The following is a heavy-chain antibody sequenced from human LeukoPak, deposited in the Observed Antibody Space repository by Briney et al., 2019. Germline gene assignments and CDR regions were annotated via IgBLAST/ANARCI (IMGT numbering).Heavy chain of an antibody. D-gene: IGHD6-13*01. J-gene: IGHJ4*02. V-gene: IGHV3-11*01. Sequence: GGSLRLSCAASGFSFKDYYFSWIRQAPGKGLEWVSFINFNGGAMYYADFVNGRFTISRDNAKSSLYLEMNSLRVEDTAVSYCARGPRILAAGSYYFDYWGQGSLVTVSS. CDR2: INFNGGAM. CDR3: ARGPRILAAGSYYFDY. CDR1: GFSFKDYY.